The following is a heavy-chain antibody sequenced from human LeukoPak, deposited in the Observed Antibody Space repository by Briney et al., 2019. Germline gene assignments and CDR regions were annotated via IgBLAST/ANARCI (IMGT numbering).Heavy chain of an antibody. CDR1: GFTFSSYA. D-gene: IGHD2/OR15-2a*01. CDR2: IIGSGVST. J-gene: IGHJ4*01. CDR3: GPRGTSGTFYHDY. Sequence: GGSLRLSCAASGFTFSSYAMSWVRQAPGKGLEWVSSIIGSGVSTYYADSVRGRFTISRDNSKNTLYLQMTSLRADDTAVYYCGPRGTSGTFYHDYWGQGTLVTVSS. V-gene: IGHV3-23*01.